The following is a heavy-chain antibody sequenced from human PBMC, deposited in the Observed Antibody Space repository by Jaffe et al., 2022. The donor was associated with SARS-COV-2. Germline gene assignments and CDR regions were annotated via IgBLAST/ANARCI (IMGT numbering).Heavy chain of an antibody. CDR1: GFTFTNYG. D-gene: IGHD6-19*01. V-gene: IGHV3-23*01. CDR3: APSPNTGGWFFQL. Sequence: EVQLLESGGGLVQPGGSLRLSCAASGFTFTNYGMNWVRQAPGKGLEWVSSISSGGDGTQYADSVQGRFTISRDNSKSTLYLQMNSLRAEDTAVFYCAPSPNTGGWFFQLWGQGTLVTVSS. J-gene: IGHJ1*01. CDR2: ISSGGDGT.